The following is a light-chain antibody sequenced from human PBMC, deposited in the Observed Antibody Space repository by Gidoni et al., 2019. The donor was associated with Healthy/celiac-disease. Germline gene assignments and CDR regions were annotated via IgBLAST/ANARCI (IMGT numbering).Light chain of an antibody. Sequence: DIALTQSPDSLAVSLGERATINCKSSQSVLYSSNNKNYLAWYQQKPGQPPKLLIYWASTRESGVPDRFSGSGSGTDFTLTISNLQAEDVAVYYCQKYYSTPYTFGQGTKLEIK. CDR1: QSVLYSSNNKNY. J-gene: IGKJ2*01. CDR2: WAS. V-gene: IGKV4-1*01. CDR3: QKYYSTPYT.